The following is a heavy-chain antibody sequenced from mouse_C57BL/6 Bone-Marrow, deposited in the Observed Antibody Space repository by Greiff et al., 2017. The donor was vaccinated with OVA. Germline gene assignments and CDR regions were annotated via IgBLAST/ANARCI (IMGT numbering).Heavy chain of an antibody. CDR3: ARRYDGYFYFDY. V-gene: IGHV1-20*01. CDR2: INPYNGDT. Sequence: EVQLQESGPELVKPGDSVKISCKASGYSFTGYFMNWVMQSHGKSLEWIGRINPYNGDTFYNQKFKGKATLTVDKSSSTAHMELRSLTSEDSAVYYCARRYDGYFYFDYRGQGTTLTVSS. CDR1: GYSFTGYF. J-gene: IGHJ2*01. D-gene: IGHD2-3*01.